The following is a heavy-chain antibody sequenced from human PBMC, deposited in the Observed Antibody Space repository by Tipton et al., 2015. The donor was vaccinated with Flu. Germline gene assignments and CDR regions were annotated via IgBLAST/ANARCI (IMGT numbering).Heavy chain of an antibody. D-gene: IGHD3-10*02. Sequence: TLSLTCSVSGGSISSGYFYWGWIRQPPGKGLEWIGNIYDSWSTYYSPSLKSRVAISVDTSKSQFSLMLRSVTAADTAVYYCARLSYYDVDLKNFYFDHWGQGALVTVSS. J-gene: IGHJ4*02. V-gene: IGHV4-39*01. CDR2: IYDSWST. CDR1: GGSISSGYFY. CDR3: ARLSYYDVDLKNFYFDH.